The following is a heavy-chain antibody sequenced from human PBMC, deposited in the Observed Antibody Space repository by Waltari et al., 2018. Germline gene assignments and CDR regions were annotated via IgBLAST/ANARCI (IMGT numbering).Heavy chain of an antibody. J-gene: IGHJ6*02. V-gene: IGHV4-34*01. CDR3: ARPMWCSSTTCSGPMDV. CDR1: GGSLSNYY. Sequence: QVQLQQWGAGLLKPSETLSLTCAVYGGSLSNYYWSWIRQPPGKGLEWIGEIDQSGRTKYNPSLKSRVIISLARSRNQCSLRLRSVTAADTAIYFCARPMWCSSTTCSGPMDVWGQGTTATVSS. D-gene: IGHD2-2*01. CDR2: IDQSGRT.